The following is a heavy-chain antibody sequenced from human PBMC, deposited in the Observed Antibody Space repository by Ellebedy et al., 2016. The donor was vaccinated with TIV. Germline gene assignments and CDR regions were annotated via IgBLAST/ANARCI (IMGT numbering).Heavy chain of an antibody. J-gene: IGHJ6*02. CDR1: GGSFSGYY. CDR2: INHSGST. Sequence: SETLSLXCAVYGGSFSGYYWNWIRQPPGKGLEWIGEINHSGSTNNNPSLKSRVTISIDTSKNQFSLKLSSVTAADTAVYYCARGNTAMDYYYGMDVWGQGTTVTVSS. CDR3: ARGNTAMDYYYGMDV. V-gene: IGHV4-34*01. D-gene: IGHD5-18*01.